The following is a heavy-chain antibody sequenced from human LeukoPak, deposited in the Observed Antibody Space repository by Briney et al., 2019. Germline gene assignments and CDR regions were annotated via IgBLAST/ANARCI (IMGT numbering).Heavy chain of an antibody. V-gene: IGHV4-30-2*01. CDR1: GGSISSGGYY. J-gene: IGHJ6*03. Sequence: MPSQTLSLTCTVSGGSISSGGYYWSWIRQPPGKGLEWIGYIYHSGSTYYNPSLKSRVTISVDRSKNQFSLKLSSVTAADTAVYYCARRGRITIFGVVPDYMDVWGKGTTVTVSS. CDR3: ARRGRITIFGVVPDYMDV. D-gene: IGHD3-3*01. CDR2: IYHSGST.